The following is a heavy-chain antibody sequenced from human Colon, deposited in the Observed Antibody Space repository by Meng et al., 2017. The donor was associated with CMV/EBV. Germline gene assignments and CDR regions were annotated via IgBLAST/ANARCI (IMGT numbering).Heavy chain of an antibody. CDR1: GFYFTGNY. D-gene: IGHD3-22*01. Sequence: GGSLRLSCIASGFYFTGNYMTWVRQAPGKGLEWLSYISHSGTVLNYGGSVEGRFSVCRDNAKKTLYLQMNSLRADDTGVYYCATTERPGDYYDGSSPLYWYGMDVWGQGTTVTVSS. J-gene: IGHJ6*02. V-gene: IGHV3-11*01. CDR3: ATTERPGDYYDGSSPLYWYGMDV. CDR2: ISHSGTVL.